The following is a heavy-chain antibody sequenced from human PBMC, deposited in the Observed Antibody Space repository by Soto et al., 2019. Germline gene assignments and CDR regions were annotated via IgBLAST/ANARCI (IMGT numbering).Heavy chain of an antibody. CDR3: AKDRRPIAARPSRAADFDY. Sequence: GGSLRLSCAASGFTFSSSGMHWVRQAPGKGLEWVAVISYDGSNKYYADSVKGRFTISRDNSKNTLYLQMNSLRAEDTAVYYCAKDRRPIAARPSRAADFDYWGQGTLVTVSS. D-gene: IGHD6-6*01. CDR1: GFTFSSSG. V-gene: IGHV3-30*18. CDR2: ISYDGSNK. J-gene: IGHJ4*02.